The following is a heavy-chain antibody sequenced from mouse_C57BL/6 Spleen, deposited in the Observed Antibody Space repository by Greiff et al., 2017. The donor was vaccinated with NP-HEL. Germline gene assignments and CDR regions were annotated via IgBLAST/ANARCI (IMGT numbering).Heavy chain of an antibody. D-gene: IGHD2-5*01. CDR2: ISSGSSTL. J-gene: IGHJ4*01. CDR1: GFTFRDYG. V-gene: IGHV5-17*01. Sequence: DVQLVASGGGLVKPGGSLKLSCAASGFTFRDYGMHWVRQAPEKGLEWVAYISSGSSTLYYAATVKGRFTISRDNAKNTLFLQMTSLRSEDTAMYYCARYYSNYVRAMDYWGQGTSVTVAS. CDR3: ARYYSNYVRAMDY.